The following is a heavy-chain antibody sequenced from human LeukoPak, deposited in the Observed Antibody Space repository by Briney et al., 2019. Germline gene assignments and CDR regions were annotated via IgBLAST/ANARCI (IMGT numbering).Heavy chain of an antibody. CDR2: IYYGGRT. CDR3: ARHGGGGGSLFDY. J-gene: IGHJ4*02. D-gene: IGHD3-16*01. Sequence: SETLSLTCTVSGGSISSSSYYWGWIRQPPGKGLEWNGSIYYGGRTYYNPSVKSRVTISVERSKSQFFRKLSSVTAADAAVYYCARHGGGGGSLFDYWGQGTLVTVSS. V-gene: IGHV4-39*01. CDR1: GGSISSSSYY.